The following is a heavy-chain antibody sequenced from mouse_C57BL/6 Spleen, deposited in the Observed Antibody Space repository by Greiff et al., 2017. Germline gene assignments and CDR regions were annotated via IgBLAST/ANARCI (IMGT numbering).Heavy chain of an antibody. CDR3: ARHYYGCSYWYFDV. Sequence: QVQLKESGPGLVAPSQSLSITCTVSGFSLTSYGVHWVRQPPGKGLEWLVVIWSDGSTTYNSALKSRLSISKDNSKSQVFLNMNSLQTDDTAMYYCARHYYGCSYWYFDVWGTGTTVTVSS. V-gene: IGHV2-6-1*01. J-gene: IGHJ1*03. CDR1: GFSLTSYG. CDR2: IWSDGST. D-gene: IGHD1-1*01.